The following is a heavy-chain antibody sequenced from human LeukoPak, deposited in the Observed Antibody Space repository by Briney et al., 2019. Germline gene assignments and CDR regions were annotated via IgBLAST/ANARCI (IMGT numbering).Heavy chain of an antibody. D-gene: IGHD3-22*01. Sequence: GGSLRLSWAASGFTFSNYAMHWVRQAPGKGLEWVAVISYDGSNKYYADSVKGRFTISRDNSKNTLYLQMNSLRAEDTAVYYCARETADSSGYYYYWGQGTLVTVSS. V-gene: IGHV3-30-3*01. CDR2: ISYDGSNK. CDR3: ARETADSSGYYYY. J-gene: IGHJ4*02. CDR1: GFTFSNYA.